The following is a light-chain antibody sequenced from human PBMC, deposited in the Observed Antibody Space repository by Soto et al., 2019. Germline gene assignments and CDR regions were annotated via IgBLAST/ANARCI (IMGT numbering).Light chain of an antibody. CDR1: QSITSRY. J-gene: IGKJ4*01. Sequence: EVVVTQSPGPLSLSPGERVTLSCRASQSITSRYLAWYQQQPGQAPRLLIYGASSRATGVPVRFSGSGSGTDFTLTISRLEPEDFAVYFCQQYDTSRLTFGGGTKVDIK. CDR3: QQYDTSRLT. V-gene: IGKV3-20*01. CDR2: GAS.